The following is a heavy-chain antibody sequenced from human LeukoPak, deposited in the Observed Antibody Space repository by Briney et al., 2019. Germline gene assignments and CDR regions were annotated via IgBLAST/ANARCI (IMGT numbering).Heavy chain of an antibody. CDR1: GYTFTGYY. CDR3: ARGLWVRGAHNRAYYYYYMDV. Sequence: ASVKVSCKASGYTFTGYYMHWVRQAPGQGLEWMGRINPNSGGTNYAQKFQGRVTMTRDTPISTAYMELSRLRSDDTAVYYCARGLWVRGAHNRAYYYYYMDVWGKGTTVTVSS. J-gene: IGHJ6*03. CDR2: INPNSGGT. D-gene: IGHD3-10*01. V-gene: IGHV1-2*06.